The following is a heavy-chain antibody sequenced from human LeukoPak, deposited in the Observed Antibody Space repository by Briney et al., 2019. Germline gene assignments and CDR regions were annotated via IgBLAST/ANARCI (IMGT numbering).Heavy chain of an antibody. CDR2: ISQNGYT. J-gene: IGHJ6*02. V-gene: IGHV4-59*08. CDR1: GAFIGSYY. Sequence: SETLSLTCTGSGAFIGSYYWSWIRQPPGKGLEWIGYISQNGYTNYTPSLKSRVTISRDTSENQFSLTLGSVTAADTAVYYCTRHDVVEVIGHGMAVWGQGTPVTVSS. CDR3: TRHDVVEVIGHGMAV. D-gene: IGHD2-15*01.